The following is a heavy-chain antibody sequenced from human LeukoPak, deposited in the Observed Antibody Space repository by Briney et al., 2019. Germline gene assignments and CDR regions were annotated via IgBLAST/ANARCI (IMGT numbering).Heavy chain of an antibody. D-gene: IGHD6-19*01. CDR2: ISSSSSYI. V-gene: IGHV3-21*01. CDR1: GFTISTNY. CDR3: ARDRSYSSGWYFPPDAFDI. J-gene: IGHJ3*02. Sequence: GGSLRLSCAAAGFTISTNYMNWVRQAPGKGLEWVSSISSSSSYIYYADSVKGRFTISRDNAKNSLYLQMNSLRAEDTAVYYCARDRSYSSGWYFPPDAFDIWGQGTMVTVSS.